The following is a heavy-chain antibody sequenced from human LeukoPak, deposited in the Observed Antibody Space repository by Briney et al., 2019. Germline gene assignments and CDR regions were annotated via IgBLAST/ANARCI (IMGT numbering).Heavy chain of an antibody. J-gene: IGHJ4*02. Sequence: GGSLRLSCAASGFTFSSFAMHWVRQAPGKGLEWVSVLSYDGSKKYYADSVKGRFTISRDNSKNTLYLQMNSLRAEDTAVYYCARSVAFYYFDYWGQGTLVTVSS. CDR3: ARSVAFYYFDY. CDR2: LSYDGSKK. D-gene: IGHD2/OR15-2a*01. CDR1: GFTFSSFA. V-gene: IGHV3-30-3*01.